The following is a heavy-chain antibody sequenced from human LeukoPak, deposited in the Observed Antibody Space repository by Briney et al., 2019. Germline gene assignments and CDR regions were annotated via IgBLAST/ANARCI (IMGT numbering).Heavy chain of an antibody. CDR1: GFTFSSYG. Sequence: GGSLRLSCAASGFTFSSYGMHWVRQAPGKGLEWASYISSSSSTIYYADSVKGRFTISRDNAKNSLYLQMNSLRAEDTAVYYCAPIAARLDYWGQGTLVTVSS. J-gene: IGHJ4*02. CDR2: ISSSSSTI. D-gene: IGHD6-6*01. CDR3: APIAARLDY. V-gene: IGHV3-48*01.